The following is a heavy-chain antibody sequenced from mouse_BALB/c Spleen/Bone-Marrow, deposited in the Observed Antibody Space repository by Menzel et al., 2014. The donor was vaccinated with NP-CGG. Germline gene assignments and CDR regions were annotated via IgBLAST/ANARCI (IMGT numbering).Heavy chain of an antibody. J-gene: IGHJ2*01. CDR1: GFTFSSYG. Sequence: EVMLVESGGGLVQPGGSLKLSCAASGFTFSSYGTSWVRQTPDKRLELVATINSNGGSTYYPDSVKGRFTISRDNAKNTLYLQMSSLKSEDTAMYYCVRGKNYDYDYLGQGTTLTVSS. V-gene: IGHV5-6-3*01. CDR2: INSNGGST. CDR3: VRGKNYDYDY. D-gene: IGHD2-4*01.